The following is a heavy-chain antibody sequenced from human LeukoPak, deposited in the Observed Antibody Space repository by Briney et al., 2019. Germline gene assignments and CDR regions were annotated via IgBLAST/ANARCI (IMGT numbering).Heavy chain of an antibody. D-gene: IGHD2-2*01. J-gene: IGHJ4*02. CDR1: GDSVSSSSAA. V-gene: IGHV6-1*01. CDR3: ARGVAVVPATHYYFDY. Sequence: SQTLSLTCAISGDSVSSSSAAWNWIRQSPSRGLEWLGRTYYRSKWYNEYAVSVKSRITINPDTSKNQFSLKLSSVTAADTAVYYCARGVAVVPATHYYFDYWGQGSLVTVSS. CDR2: TYYRSKWYN.